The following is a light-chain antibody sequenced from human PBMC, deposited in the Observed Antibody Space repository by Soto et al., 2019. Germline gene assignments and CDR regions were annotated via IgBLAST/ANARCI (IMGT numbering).Light chain of an antibody. V-gene: IGKV1-12*01. J-gene: IGKJ5*01. CDR1: HSISNS. CDR3: QQAASFPIT. Sequence: DILMTQSPTSVSASPGDGVDIICRASHSISNSLKCDHDIAGIGPKFLIYTPASLQSGVPSRFRGSGSGTDFTLTINGLQPEDFATYYCQQAASFPITFGQGTRLEI. CDR2: TPA.